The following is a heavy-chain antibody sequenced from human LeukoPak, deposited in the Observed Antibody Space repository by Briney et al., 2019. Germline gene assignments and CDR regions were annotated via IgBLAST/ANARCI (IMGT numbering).Heavy chain of an antibody. Sequence: PSETLSLTCTVSGGSISSGGYYWSWIRQHAGKGLEWIGYIYYSGSTYYNPSLKSRVTISVDTSKNQFSLKLSSVTAADTAVYYCARNWHFHDQTDYWGQGTLVTVSS. CDR3: ARNWHFHDQTDY. V-gene: IGHV4-31*03. J-gene: IGHJ4*02. D-gene: IGHD1-1*01. CDR2: IYYSGST. CDR1: GGSISSGGYY.